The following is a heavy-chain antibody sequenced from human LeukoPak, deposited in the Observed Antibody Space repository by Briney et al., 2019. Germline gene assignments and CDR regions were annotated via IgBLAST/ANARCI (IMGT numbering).Heavy chain of an antibody. CDR3: AKAPRPWVGGATGSRYYFDY. V-gene: IGHV3-30*04. CDR2: ISSDGSNK. J-gene: IGHJ4*02. D-gene: IGHD1-26*01. CDR1: GFTFRISA. Sequence: GGSLRLSCATSGFTFRISAMLWVRQAPGKGLEWVALISSDGSNKYYADSVKGRFTISRDNSKNTLYLQINSLRAEDTAVYYCAKAPRPWVGGATGSRYYFDYWGQGTLVTVSS.